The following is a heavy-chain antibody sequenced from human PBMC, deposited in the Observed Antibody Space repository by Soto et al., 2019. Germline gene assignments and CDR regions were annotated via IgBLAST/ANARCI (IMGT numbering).Heavy chain of an antibody. CDR3: ASLGSGSYDDF. V-gene: IGHV3-23*01. Sequence: EVQLLESGGGLVQPGGSLRLSCAASGFTFSSYAMRWVRQAPGKGLEWVSAISGSGDSTYYADSVKGRFTISRDNSKNTVYLQMNSLRGEDTAVYDRASLGSGSYDDFLGQGTLVTVSS. D-gene: IGHD1-26*01. CDR1: GFTFSSYA. J-gene: IGHJ4*02. CDR2: ISGSGDST.